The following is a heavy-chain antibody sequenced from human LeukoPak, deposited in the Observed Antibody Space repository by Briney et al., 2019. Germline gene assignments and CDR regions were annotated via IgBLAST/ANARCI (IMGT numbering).Heavy chain of an antibody. CDR2: ISGSGGST. V-gene: IGHV3-23*01. Sequence: GGSLRLSCAASGFTFSSYAMSWVRQAPGKGLEWVSAISGSGGSTYYADSVKGRFTISRDISKNTLYLQMNSLRGEDTAMYYCARVQGGGYRTADYWGQGTLVTVSS. J-gene: IGHJ4*02. CDR1: GFTFSSYA. CDR3: ARVQGGGYRTADY. D-gene: IGHD6-19*01.